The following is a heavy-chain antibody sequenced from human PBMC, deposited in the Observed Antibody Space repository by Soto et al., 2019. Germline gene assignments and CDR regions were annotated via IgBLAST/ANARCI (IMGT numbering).Heavy chain of an antibody. V-gene: IGHV4-31*03. Sequence: SETLSLTCTVSGGSISSGGYYWSWIRQHPGKGLEWIGYIYYSGSTYYNPSLKSRVTISVDTSKNQFSLKLSSVTAADTAVYYCASSSRSVGFLEWRLFDYWGQGTLVTVSS. CDR3: ASSSRSVGFLEWRLFDY. CDR1: GGSISSGGYY. J-gene: IGHJ4*02. D-gene: IGHD3-3*02. CDR2: IYYSGST.